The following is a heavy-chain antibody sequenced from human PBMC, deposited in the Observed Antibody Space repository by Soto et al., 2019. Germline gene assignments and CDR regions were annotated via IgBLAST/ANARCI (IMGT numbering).Heavy chain of an antibody. J-gene: IGHJ3*02. CDR1: GGSFSGYY. CDR3: ARNVATSITMVRGVIRAFDI. Sequence: QVQLQQWGAGLLKPSETLSLTCAVYGGSFSGYYWSWIRQPPGKGLEWIGEINHSGSTNYNPSLKSRVTISVDTSKNQFSLKLSSVTAADTAVYYCARNVATSITMVRGVIRAFDIWGQGTMVTVSS. CDR2: INHSGST. D-gene: IGHD3-10*01. V-gene: IGHV4-34*01.